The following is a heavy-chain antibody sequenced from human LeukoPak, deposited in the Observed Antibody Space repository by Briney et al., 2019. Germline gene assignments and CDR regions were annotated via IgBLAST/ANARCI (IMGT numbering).Heavy chain of an antibody. Sequence: GGSLRLSCAASGFTFSDSYMGWIRQAPGKGLEWFSYISSSSSTIYYADSVKGRFTISRDNAKNSLYLQMSSLRAEDTAVCYCARVLGSYALNYWGQGTLVTVSS. D-gene: IGHD1-26*01. CDR2: ISSSSSTI. CDR3: ARVLGSYALNY. CDR1: GFTFSDSY. V-gene: IGHV3-11*01. J-gene: IGHJ4*02.